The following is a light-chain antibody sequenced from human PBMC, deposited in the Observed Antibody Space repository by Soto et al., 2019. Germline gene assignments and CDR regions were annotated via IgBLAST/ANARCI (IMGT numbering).Light chain of an antibody. J-gene: IGLJ1*01. Sequence: QSVLTQPPSVSGAPGQRVTISCTGSGSNIGAGYDVHWYQQLPGTATKLLIFANINRPSGVPDRFSGSKSGTSASLAITGLRAEDEADYYCQAYDSSPSGYVFGTGTKVTVL. CDR1: GSNIGAGYD. CDR3: QAYDSSPSGYV. CDR2: ANI. V-gene: IGLV1-40*01.